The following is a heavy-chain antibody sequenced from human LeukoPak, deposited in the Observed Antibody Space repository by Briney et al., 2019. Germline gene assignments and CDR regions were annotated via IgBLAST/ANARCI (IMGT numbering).Heavy chain of an antibody. CDR2: ISYDDGSNK. CDR3: ARESGGNTPYYFDY. CDR1: GFTLSTYA. J-gene: IGHJ4*02. D-gene: IGHD2-2*02. Sequence: PGGSLRLSCAASGFTLSTYALHWVRQAPGKGLEWVAVISYDDGSNKYYADSVKGRFTISRDNSKNTLYLQMNSLRTEDTAVYYCARESGGNTPYYFDYWGQGTLVTVSS. V-gene: IGHV3-30*04.